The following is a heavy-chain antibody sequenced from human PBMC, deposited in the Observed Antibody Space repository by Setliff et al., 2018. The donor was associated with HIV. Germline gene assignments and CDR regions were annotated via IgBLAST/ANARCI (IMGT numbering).Heavy chain of an antibody. D-gene: IGHD4-17*01. V-gene: IGHV4-31*03. CDR2: IYHSGTT. Sequence: SETLSLTCSVFGGSISSGDYYWSWLRQHPGKGLEWIGYIYHSGTTYYNPSLASRVIISADTSRKRFSLQLNSVPAADTGVYFCARAPQDRTTWYFDLWGRGTLVTVSS. CDR3: ARAPQDRTTWYFDL. J-gene: IGHJ2*01. CDR1: GGSISSGDYY.